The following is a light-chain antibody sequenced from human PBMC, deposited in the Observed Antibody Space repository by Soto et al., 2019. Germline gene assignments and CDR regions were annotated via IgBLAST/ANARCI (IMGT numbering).Light chain of an antibody. Sequence: DLQMTQSPSSLSASVGDRVTLTCRASQSISSYLNWYQQKPGKAPKLLIYAASSLQSGVPSRFSGSGSGTDFTITIISLQPEDFPTYYCQQSYSTPLTFGGGTKVEIK. CDR1: QSISSY. CDR3: QQSYSTPLT. V-gene: IGKV1-39*01. J-gene: IGKJ4*01. CDR2: AAS.